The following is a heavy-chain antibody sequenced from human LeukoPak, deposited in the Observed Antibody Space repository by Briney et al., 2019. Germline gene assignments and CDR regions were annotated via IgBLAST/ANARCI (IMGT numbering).Heavy chain of an antibody. Sequence: SETLSLTCAVYGGSFSGYYWSWIRQPPGKGLEWIGEINHSGSTNYNPSLKSRVTISVDTSKNQFSLKLSSVTAADTAVYYCARVGAARRLTDYWGQGTLVTVSS. J-gene: IGHJ4*02. V-gene: IGHV4-34*01. CDR1: GGSFSGYY. D-gene: IGHD6-6*01. CDR3: ARVGAARRLTDY. CDR2: INHSGST.